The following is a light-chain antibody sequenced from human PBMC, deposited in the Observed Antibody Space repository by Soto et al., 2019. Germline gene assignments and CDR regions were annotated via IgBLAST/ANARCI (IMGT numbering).Light chain of an antibody. V-gene: IGLV2-14*03. CDR2: DVS. CDR1: VSEVAGYTY. Sequence: ALTQPASVSGSPGQSITISCTGAVSEVAGYTYVSWYQQLPGKGPKVIIYDVSNRPSGVSNRFSGSKSGTTASLTISGLQAEDEADYYCSSFTSTSGLFGGGTQLTVL. J-gene: IGLJ2*01. CDR3: SSFTSTSGL.